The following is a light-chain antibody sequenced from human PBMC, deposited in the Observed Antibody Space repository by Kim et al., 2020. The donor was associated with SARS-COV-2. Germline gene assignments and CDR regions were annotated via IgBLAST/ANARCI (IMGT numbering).Light chain of an antibody. CDR2: DTS. CDR1: QSVSIY. CDR3: QQRYSWPLT. J-gene: IGKJ4*01. Sequence: PGERATLSCRASQSVSIYLAWYQQKPGQAPRLRISDTSNRATGIPARFSGSGSGTDFTLTINSLEPEDFAVYYCQQRYSWPLTFGGGTKVEI. V-gene: IGKV3-11*01.